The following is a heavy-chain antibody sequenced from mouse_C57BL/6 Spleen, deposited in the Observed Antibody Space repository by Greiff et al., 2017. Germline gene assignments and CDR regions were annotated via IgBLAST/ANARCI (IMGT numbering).Heavy chain of an antibody. J-gene: IGHJ3*01. CDR3: AILRSFAY. V-gene: IGHV2-2*01. Sequence: VKLMESGPGLVQPSQSLSITCTVSGFSLTSYGVHWVRQSPGKGLEWLGVIWSGGSTDYNAAFISRLSISKDNSKSQVFFKVNSLQADDTAIYYCAILRSFAYWGQGTLVTVSA. CDR1: GFSLTSYG. CDR2: IWSGGST. D-gene: IGHD1-1*01.